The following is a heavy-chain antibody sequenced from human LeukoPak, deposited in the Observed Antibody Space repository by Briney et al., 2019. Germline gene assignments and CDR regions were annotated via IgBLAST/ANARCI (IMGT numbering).Heavy chain of an antibody. CDR2: INPNSGGT. Sequence: GASVKVSCKASGYTFTGYYMHWVRQAPGQGLEWMGWINPNSGGTNYAQKFQGRVTMTRDTSISTAYMELSRLRSDDTAVYYCARGMVPASTYYDFWSGYPYYMDVWGKGTTVTVSS. CDR3: ARGMVPASTYYDFWSGYPYYMDV. V-gene: IGHV1-2*02. J-gene: IGHJ6*03. D-gene: IGHD3-3*01. CDR1: GYTFTGYY.